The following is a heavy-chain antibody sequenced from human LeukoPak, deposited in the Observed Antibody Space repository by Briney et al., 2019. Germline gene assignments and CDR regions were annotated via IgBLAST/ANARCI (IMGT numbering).Heavy chain of an antibody. D-gene: IGHD2-2*01. J-gene: IGHJ6*03. CDR3: ARVGCSSTSCYGVDSYYYYYMDV. V-gene: IGHV1-18*01. CDR2: ISAYNGNT. CDR1: GYTFTSYG. Sequence: ASVKVSCKASGYTFTSYGISWMRQAPGQGLEWMGWISAYNGNTNYAQKLQGRVTMTTDTSTSTAYMELRSLRSDDTAVYYCARVGCSSTSCYGVDSYYYYYMDVWGKGTTVTVPS.